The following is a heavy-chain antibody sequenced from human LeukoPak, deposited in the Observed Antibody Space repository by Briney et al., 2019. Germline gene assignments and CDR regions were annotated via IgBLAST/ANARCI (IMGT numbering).Heavy chain of an antibody. CDR3: AREYGSGSYPPDY. J-gene: IGHJ4*02. CDR2: ISSSSSYI. D-gene: IGHD3-10*01. Sequence: GGSLRLSCAAPGFTFSSYSMNWVRQAPGKGLEWVSSISSSSSYIYYADSVKGRFTISRDNAKNSLYLQMNSLRAEDTAVYYCAREYGSGSYPPDYWGQGTLVTVSS. CDR1: GFTFSSYS. V-gene: IGHV3-21*01.